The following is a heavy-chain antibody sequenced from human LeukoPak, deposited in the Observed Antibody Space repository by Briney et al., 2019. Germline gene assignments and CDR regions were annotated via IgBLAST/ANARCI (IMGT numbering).Heavy chain of an antibody. CDR1: GFTFSNYG. J-gene: IGHJ4*02. Sequence: GGSLRLSCAASGFTFSNYGMHWVRQALGKGLEWVALIWYGGNDKYYTDSVKGRFTISRDNSKNTLYLEMNSLRAEDTAVYYCARADCSSTSCPWDYWGQGTLVTVSS. D-gene: IGHD2-2*01. V-gene: IGHV3-33*08. CDR3: ARADCSSTSCPWDY. CDR2: IWYGGNDK.